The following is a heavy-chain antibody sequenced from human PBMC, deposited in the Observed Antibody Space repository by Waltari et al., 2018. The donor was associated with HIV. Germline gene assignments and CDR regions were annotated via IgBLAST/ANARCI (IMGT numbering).Heavy chain of an antibody. D-gene: IGHD7-27*01. Sequence: QVQLQESGPGLAKSSETLSLTCTVSGGSVSRGTYYWRWIRQPPGKGLEWIGYIYNSGNTNYNPSLKSRVTISVDTSKNQFSLRLSSVTAADTAVYYCARRGTGGRAFDIWGQGTMVTVSS. J-gene: IGHJ3*02. CDR3: ARRGTGGRAFDI. V-gene: IGHV4-61*01. CDR2: IYNSGNT. CDR1: GGSVSRGTYY.